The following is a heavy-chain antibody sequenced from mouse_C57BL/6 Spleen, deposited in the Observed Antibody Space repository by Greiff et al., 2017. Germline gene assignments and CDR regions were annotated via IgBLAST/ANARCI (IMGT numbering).Heavy chain of an antibody. CDR3: ARPGYPLGAMDY. J-gene: IGHJ4*01. V-gene: IGHV5-17*01. CDR2: ISSGSSTI. CDR1: GFTFSDYG. Sequence: DVQLVESGGGLVKPGGSLKLSCAASGFTFSDYGMHWVRQAPEKGLEWVAYISSGSSTIYYADTVKGRFTISRDNAKNTLFLQMTSLRSEDTAMYYCARPGYPLGAMDYWGQGTSVTVSS.